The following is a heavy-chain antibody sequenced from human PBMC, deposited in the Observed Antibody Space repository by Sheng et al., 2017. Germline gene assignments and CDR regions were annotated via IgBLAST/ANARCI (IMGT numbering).Heavy chain of an antibody. V-gene: IGHV3-48*03. Sequence: EVQLVESGGGLVQPGGSLRLSCAASGFTFSSYEMNWVRQAPGKGLEWVSYISSSGSTIYYADSVKGRFTISRDNAKNSLYLQMNSLRAEDTAVYYCARAYYYDSSGLDYWGQGTLVTVSS. CDR1: GFTFSSYE. CDR2: ISSSGSTI. D-gene: IGHD3-22*01. CDR3: ARAYYYDSSGLDY. J-gene: IGHJ4*02.